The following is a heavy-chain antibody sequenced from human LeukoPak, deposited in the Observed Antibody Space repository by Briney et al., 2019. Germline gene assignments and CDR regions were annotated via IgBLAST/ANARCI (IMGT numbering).Heavy chain of an antibody. J-gene: IGHJ4*02. CDR1: GYTFTSYD. Sequence: ASVKVSCKASGYTFTSYDINWVRQATGQGLEWIGWMNPNSGNTGYAQKFQGRVTMTRNTSISTAYMELSSLRSEDTAVYYCARGGDIVVVPAADFDYWGQGTRVTVSS. D-gene: IGHD2-2*01. CDR2: MNPNSGNT. V-gene: IGHV1-8*01. CDR3: ARGGDIVVVPAADFDY.